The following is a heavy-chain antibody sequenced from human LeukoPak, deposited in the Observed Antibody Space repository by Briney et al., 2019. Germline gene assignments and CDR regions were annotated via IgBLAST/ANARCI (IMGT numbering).Heavy chain of an antibody. Sequence: ESGPTLVKPTQTLTLTCTFSGFSLSTSGVGVGWIRQPPGKALEWLALIYWSDDKRYSPSLKSRLTITKDTSKNQVVLTMTNMDPVDTATYYCAHEAYDFWSGFHLGFDYWGQGTLVTVSS. V-gene: IGHV2-5*01. CDR1: GFSLSTSGVG. CDR3: AHEAYDFWSGFHLGFDY. J-gene: IGHJ4*02. CDR2: IYWSDDK. D-gene: IGHD3-3*01.